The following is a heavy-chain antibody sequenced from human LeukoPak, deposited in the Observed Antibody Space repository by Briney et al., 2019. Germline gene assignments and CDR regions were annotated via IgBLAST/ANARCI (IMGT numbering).Heavy chain of an antibody. J-gene: IGHJ1*01. CDR1: GFTFSSYA. Sequence: GGSLRLSCAASGFTFSSYAMSWVRQAPGKGLEWVGRIKSKNDGGTTDYAAPVEGRFTISRDDSKNTLFLQMNSLKTEDTAVYYCATEEYGNYKGYFPHWGQGTLVTVSS. V-gene: IGHV3-15*01. D-gene: IGHD1-7*01. CDR2: IKSKNDGGTT. CDR3: ATEEYGNYKGYFPH.